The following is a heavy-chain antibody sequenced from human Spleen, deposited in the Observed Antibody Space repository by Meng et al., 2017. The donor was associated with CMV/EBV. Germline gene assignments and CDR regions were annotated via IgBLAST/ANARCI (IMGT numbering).Heavy chain of an antibody. CDR3: ARDQEFGELSLDY. J-gene: IGHJ4*02. V-gene: IGHV3-21*01. Sequence: GESLKISCAASGFIFSSYTMNWVRQAPGKGLEWVSSISSGSSHIDYADSVQGRFTISRDNAKNSLYLQMNSLRAEDTAVYYCARDQEFGELSLDYWGQGTLVTVSS. CDR1: GFIFSSYT. CDR2: ISSGSSHI. D-gene: IGHD3-10*01.